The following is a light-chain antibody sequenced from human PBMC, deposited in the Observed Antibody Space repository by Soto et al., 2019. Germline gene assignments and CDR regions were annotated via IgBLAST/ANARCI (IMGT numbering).Light chain of an antibody. CDR2: LNSDGSH. J-gene: IGLJ2*01. CDR3: PAWGCGTVI. CDR1: SGHSSYA. V-gene: IGLV4-69*01. Sequence: QLVLTQSPSASASLGASVKLTCTLSSGHSSYAIAWHQQQPEKGPRYLMKLNSDGSHRKGDGFPERFSGSSAGAARYLTTSSLLSEEAADNYCPAWGCGTVIFGGGTKLTVL.